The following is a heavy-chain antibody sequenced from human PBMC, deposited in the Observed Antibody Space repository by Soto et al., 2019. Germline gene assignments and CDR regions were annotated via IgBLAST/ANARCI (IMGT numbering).Heavy chain of an antibody. CDR2: IIPIFGTA. V-gene: IGHV1-69*13. D-gene: IGHD3-22*01. CDR1: GGTFSSYA. Sequence: SVKVSCKASGGTFSSYAISWVRQAPGQWLEWMGGIIPIFGTANYAQKFQGRVTITADESTSTAYMELSSLRSEDTAVYYCARVKMSVSSGYLTDAFDIWGQGTMVTVSS. CDR3: ARVKMSVSSGYLTDAFDI. J-gene: IGHJ3*02.